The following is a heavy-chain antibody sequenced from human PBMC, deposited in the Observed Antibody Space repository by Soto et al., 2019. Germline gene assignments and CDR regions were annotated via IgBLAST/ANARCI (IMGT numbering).Heavy chain of an antibody. D-gene: IGHD4-17*01. CDR3: VRDFHYGDIYYFGY. V-gene: IGHV4-59*01. J-gene: IGHJ4*02. Sequence: SETLSLNCTVSGGSISSYYWSWIRQPPGKGLEWIGYIYYTGSTNYNPSLKSRVTISVDTSKNQFSLKLSSVTAAYTATYYCVRDFHYGDIYYFGYWGLGTLGTVSS. CDR1: GGSISSYY. CDR2: IYYTGST.